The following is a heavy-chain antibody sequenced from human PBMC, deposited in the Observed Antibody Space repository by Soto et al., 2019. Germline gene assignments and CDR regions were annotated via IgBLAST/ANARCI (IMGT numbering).Heavy chain of an antibody. D-gene: IGHD2-15*01. CDR3: ARDGVIGCSGGSCYSFHYYYGMDV. CDR2: ISYDGSNK. CDR1: GFTFSSYA. Sequence: LRLSCAASGFTFSSYAMHWVRQAPGKGLEWVAVISYDGSNKYYADSVKGRFTISRDNSKNTLYLQMNSLRAEDTAVYYCARDGVIGCSGGSCYSFHYYYGMDVWGQGTTVTVSS. J-gene: IGHJ6*02. V-gene: IGHV3-30-3*01.